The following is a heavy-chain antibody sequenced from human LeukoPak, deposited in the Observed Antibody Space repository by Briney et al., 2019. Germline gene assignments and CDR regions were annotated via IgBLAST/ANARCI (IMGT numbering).Heavy chain of an antibody. Sequence: ASVKVSCKTSGYPFTSYGLSWVRQAPGQGLEWMGWISAYNGNTNYAQKFQGRVTMTTDKSTSTAYMELRSLRSDDTAVYYCARRVGEPTYYYYYYMDVWGKGTTVTVSS. CDR3: ARRVGEPTYYYYYYMDV. V-gene: IGHV1-18*01. CDR2: ISAYNGNT. D-gene: IGHD1-14*01. J-gene: IGHJ6*03. CDR1: GYPFTSYG.